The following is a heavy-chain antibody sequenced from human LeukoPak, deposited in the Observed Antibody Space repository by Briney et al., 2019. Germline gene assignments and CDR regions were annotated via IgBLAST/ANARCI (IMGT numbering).Heavy chain of an antibody. D-gene: IGHD3-3*01. Sequence: GASVKVSCKASGYTFTGYYMHWVRQAPGQGLEWMGWINPNSGGARYAQKFQSRVTMTRETSIRIAYMELSSLRSDDTAVYYCARGGALYYDFWDWGQGTLVTVSS. CDR2: INPNSGGA. CDR1: GYTFTGYY. J-gene: IGHJ4*02. CDR3: ARGGALYYDFWD. V-gene: IGHV1-2*02.